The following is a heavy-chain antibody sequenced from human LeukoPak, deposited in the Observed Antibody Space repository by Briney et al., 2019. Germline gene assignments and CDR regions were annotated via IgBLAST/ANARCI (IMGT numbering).Heavy chain of an antibody. D-gene: IGHD1-7*01. V-gene: IGHV1-2*04. J-gene: IGHJ3*02. CDR2: INPNSGGT. Sequence: ASVKVSCKASGYTFTGYYLHWVRQAPGQGLEWMGWINPNSGGTNYAQKFQGWVTMTRDTFISTAYMELSRLRSDDTAVYYCATSGTTESAFDIWGQGTLVTVSS. CDR3: ATSGTTESAFDI. CDR1: GYTFTGYY.